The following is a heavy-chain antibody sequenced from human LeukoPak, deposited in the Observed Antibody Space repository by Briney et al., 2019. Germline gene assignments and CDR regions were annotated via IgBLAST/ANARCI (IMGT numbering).Heavy chain of an antibody. D-gene: IGHD1-7*01. CDR3: AREISTGTILFDP. Sequence: PGGSLRLSCAVSGFTFSDYYMSWIRQAPGKGLEWVSYISSSGGTIYYADSVTGRFTISRDNAKNSLYLQMNSLRAEDTAVYYCAREISTGTILFDPWGQGTLVTVSS. CDR2: ISSSGGTI. CDR1: GFTFSDYY. V-gene: IGHV3-11*01. J-gene: IGHJ5*02.